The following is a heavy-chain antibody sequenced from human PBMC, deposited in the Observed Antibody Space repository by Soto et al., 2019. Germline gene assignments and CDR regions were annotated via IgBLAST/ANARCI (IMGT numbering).Heavy chain of an antibody. CDR1: GYTFTSYG. Sequence: ASVKVSCKASGYTFTSYGISWVRQAPGQGLEWMGWISAYNGNTNYAQKLQGRVTMTTDTSTSTAYMELRSLRSDDTAVYYCARVPYQLLWFGELKNWFDPWGQGTLVTVSS. J-gene: IGHJ5*02. CDR3: ARVPYQLLWFGELKNWFDP. D-gene: IGHD3-10*01. CDR2: ISAYNGNT. V-gene: IGHV1-18*01.